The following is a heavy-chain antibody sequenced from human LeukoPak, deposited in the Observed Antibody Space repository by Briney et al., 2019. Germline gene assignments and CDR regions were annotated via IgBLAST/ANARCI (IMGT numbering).Heavy chain of an antibody. CDR2: IYYSGST. CDR3: ARGDDIVLFDY. CDR1: GGSIGSYY. V-gene: IGHV4-59*01. J-gene: IGHJ4*02. Sequence: SETLSLTCTVSGGSIGSYYWSWIRQPPGKGLEWIGYIYYSGSTNYNPSLKSRVTISVDTSKNQFSLKLSSVTAADTAVYYCARGDDIVLFDYWGQGTLVTVSS. D-gene: IGHD2-15*01.